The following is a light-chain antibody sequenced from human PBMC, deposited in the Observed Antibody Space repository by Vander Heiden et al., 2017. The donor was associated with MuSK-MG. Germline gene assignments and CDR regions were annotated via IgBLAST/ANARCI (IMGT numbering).Light chain of an antibody. V-gene: IGKV2-28*01. Sequence: DIVMTQSPLSLPVIPGEPASISCRSSQSLLHSNGYNYLDWYLQKPGQSPQLLIYLDSNRASGVPDRFSGSGSGTDFTLKISRVEAEDVGVYYCMQALQTPWTFGQGTKVEIK. J-gene: IGKJ1*01. CDR1: QSLLHSNGYNY. CDR2: LDS. CDR3: MQALQTPWT.